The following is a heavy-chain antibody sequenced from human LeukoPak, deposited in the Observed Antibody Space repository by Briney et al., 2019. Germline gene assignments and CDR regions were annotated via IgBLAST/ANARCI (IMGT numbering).Heavy chain of an antibody. J-gene: IGHJ5*02. Sequence: SQTLSLTCTVSGGSISSGGYYWSCIRQHPGKDLEWIGYIYYSRSTYYNPSLKSRVTISVDTSKNQFSLKLSSVPTSDTAVHYCARKPYYYDSSGYFRGTGQNWFDRWGQGTLVTVSS. D-gene: IGHD3-22*01. CDR3: ARKPYYYDSSGYFRGTGQNWFDR. CDR2: IYYSRST. V-gene: IGHV4-31*03. CDR1: GGSISSGGYY.